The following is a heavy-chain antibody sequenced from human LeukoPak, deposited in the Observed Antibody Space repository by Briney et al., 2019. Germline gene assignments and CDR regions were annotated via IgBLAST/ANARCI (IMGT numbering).Heavy chain of an antibody. CDR2: VYYTGTT. J-gene: IGHJ4*02. Sequence: PSETLSLTCTVSGGSISDYYWTWIRQPPGRRLEWIGYVYYTGTTNYNPSLKGRVTISVDTSKNQFSLKLNSVTAADTAMYYCARGRGVYGDYWGQGALVTVSS. CDR1: GGSISDYY. V-gene: IGHV4-59*01. CDR3: ARGRGVYGDY. D-gene: IGHD2-8*01.